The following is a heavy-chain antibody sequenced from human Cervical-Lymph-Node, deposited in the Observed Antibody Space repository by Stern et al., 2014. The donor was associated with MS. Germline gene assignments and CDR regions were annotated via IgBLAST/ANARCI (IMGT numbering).Heavy chain of an antibody. J-gene: IGHJ6*02. CDR2: INPSGGST. CDR3: AREVAGHRLGMMDV. Sequence: LQLVESGDEVKTPGASVKLSCKASGYTFTSYYMHWVRQAPGQGLEWMGIINPSGGSTRYAQNFQGRVTVTRDTSTSTVYMELSSLRSEDTAVYYCAREVAGHRLGMMDVWGQGTSVTVSS. CDR1: GYTFTSYY. V-gene: IGHV1-46*01. D-gene: IGHD6-19*01.